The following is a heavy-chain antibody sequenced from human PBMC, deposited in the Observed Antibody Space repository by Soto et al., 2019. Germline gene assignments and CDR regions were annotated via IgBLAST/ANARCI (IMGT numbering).Heavy chain of an antibody. J-gene: IGHJ6*02. V-gene: IGHV4-61*01. CDR1: PGSLSSGSYY. Sequence: PSETLSLTWFVAPGSLSSGSYYWSWIRQPPGKGLEWIGYIYYSGSTNYNPSLKSRVTISVDTSKNQFSLKLSSVTAADTAVYYCARAPLQGSNSDQGGETGHYYYYGMDVWGQGTTVTVSS. CDR2: IYYSGST. CDR3: ARAPLQGSNSDQGGETGHYYYYGMDV. D-gene: IGHD3-16*01.